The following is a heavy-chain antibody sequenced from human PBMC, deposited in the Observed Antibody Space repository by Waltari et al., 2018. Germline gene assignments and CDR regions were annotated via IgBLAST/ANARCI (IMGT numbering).Heavy chain of an antibody. Sequence: QVQLQQGGAGLLKPSETLSLTCAVYGGSFSGYYWSWIRQPPGKGLEWIGEINHSGSTIYNPALKRRVTRAVDTYKNQFPLKLSTVTAADTAVEYCAGGKAPDDYDYYMDVWGKGTTVTVSS. V-gene: IGHV4-34*01. J-gene: IGHJ6*03. CDR1: GGSFSGYY. CDR3: AGGKAPDDYDYYMDV. CDR2: INHSGST.